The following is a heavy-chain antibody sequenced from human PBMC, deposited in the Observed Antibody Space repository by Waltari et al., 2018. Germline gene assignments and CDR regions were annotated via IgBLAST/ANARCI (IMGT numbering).Heavy chain of an antibody. CDR2: ISHDGSNK. CDR3: VKYSGFDYFFDY. V-gene: IGHV3-30*18. D-gene: IGHD5-12*01. CDR1: GFIFGTFN. Sequence: QFQLVESGGGVVQPGRSLRRSCAASGFIFGTFNMHWVRQTPGQGLQWVAAISHDGSNKDYADSVKSRFTVSRDNSNNTLYLQINSLRADDTGIYFCVKYSGFDYFFDYWGQGTLVTVSS. J-gene: IGHJ4*02.